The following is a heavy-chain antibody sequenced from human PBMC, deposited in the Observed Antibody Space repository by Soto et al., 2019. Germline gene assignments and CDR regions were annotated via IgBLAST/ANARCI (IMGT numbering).Heavy chain of an antibody. J-gene: IGHJ3*02. V-gene: IGHV3-23*01. CDR2: ISGSGGST. D-gene: IGHD3-10*01. CDR1: GFTFSSYA. Sequence: GGSLRLSCVASGFTFSSYAMSWVRQAPGKGLEWVSAISGSGGSTYYADSVKGRFTISRDNSKNTLYLQMNSLRAEDTAVYYCAKDLSSPKTYYYGSGNYPYDAFDIWGQGTMVTVSS. CDR3: AKDLSSPKTYYYGSGNYPYDAFDI.